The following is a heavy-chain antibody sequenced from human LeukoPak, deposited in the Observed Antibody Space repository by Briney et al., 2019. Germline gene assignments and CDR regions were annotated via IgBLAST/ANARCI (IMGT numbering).Heavy chain of an antibody. V-gene: IGHV3-23*01. Sequence: GGTLRLSCAASGFTFSSYGMSWVRQAPGKGLEWVSAISGSGGSTYYADSVKGRFTISRDNSKNTLYLQMNSLRAEDTAVYYCAKGGYSSSWDYYFGYWGQGTLVTVSS. CDR2: ISGSGGST. D-gene: IGHD6-13*01. CDR3: AKGGYSSSWDYYFGY. CDR1: GFTFSSYG. J-gene: IGHJ4*02.